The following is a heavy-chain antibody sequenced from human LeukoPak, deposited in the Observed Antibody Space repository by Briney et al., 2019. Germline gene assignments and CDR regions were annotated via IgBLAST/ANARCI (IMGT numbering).Heavy chain of an antibody. J-gene: IGHJ4*02. CDR2: IWYDGSNK. Sequence: GRSLRLSCAASGFTFSSYGMHWVRQAPGKGLEWVAVIWYDGSNKYYADSVKGRFTISRDNSKNTLYLQMNSLRAEDTAEYYCARDSVQLSMVPFDYWGQGTLVTVSS. CDR1: GFTFSSYG. D-gene: IGHD3-10*01. V-gene: IGHV3-33*01. CDR3: ARDSVQLSMVPFDY.